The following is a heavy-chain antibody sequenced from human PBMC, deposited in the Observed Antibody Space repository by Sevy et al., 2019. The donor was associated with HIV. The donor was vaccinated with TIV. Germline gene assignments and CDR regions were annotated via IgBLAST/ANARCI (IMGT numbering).Heavy chain of an antibody. D-gene: IGHD1-7*01. CDR1: GYTFTGDY. J-gene: IGHJ6*02. V-gene: IGHV1-2*06. CDR2: VYPNSGGT. CDR3: ARDAGGGTTNSGMDV. Sequence: ASGKVSCKASGYTFTGDYLHWVRQAPGQGLEWMGRVYPNSGGTNYAQKFQDRVTMTRDTSISTAYMELNRLRSDDTAVYYCARDAGGGTTNSGMDVWGQGTTVTVSS.